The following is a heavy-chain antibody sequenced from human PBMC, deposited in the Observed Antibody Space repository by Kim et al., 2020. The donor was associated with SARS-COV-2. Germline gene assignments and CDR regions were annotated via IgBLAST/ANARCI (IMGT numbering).Heavy chain of an antibody. J-gene: IGHJ6*02. Sequence: FTISRDNSKNTLYLQMNSLRAEDTAVYYCAKDLDDFWSGYFITNYYGMDVWGQGTTVTVSS. V-gene: IGHV3-23*01. CDR3: AKDLDDFWSGYFITNYYGMDV. D-gene: IGHD3-3*01.